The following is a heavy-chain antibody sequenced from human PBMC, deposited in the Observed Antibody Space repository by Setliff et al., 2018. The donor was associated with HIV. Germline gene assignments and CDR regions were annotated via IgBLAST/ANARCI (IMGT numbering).Heavy chain of an antibody. CDR1: GFTFSSYA. CDR3: TREGTYYDFWSGSSAAKWYFDL. Sequence: GGSLRLSCAASGFTFSSYAMSWVRQAPGKGLEWVGFIRSKAYGGTTEYAASVKGRFTISRDDSKSIAYLQMNSLKTEDTAVYYCTREGTYYDFWSGSSAAKWYFDLWGRGTLVTVSS. CDR2: IRSKAYGGTT. D-gene: IGHD3-3*01. V-gene: IGHV3-49*04. J-gene: IGHJ2*01.